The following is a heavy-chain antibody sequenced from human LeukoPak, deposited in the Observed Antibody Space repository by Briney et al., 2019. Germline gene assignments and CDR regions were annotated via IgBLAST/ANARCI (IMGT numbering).Heavy chain of an antibody. Sequence: GGSLRLSCAASGFTVSNNYMSWVRQAPGKGLEWVSIIYSSGSTYYADSVKGRFTISRDNSKNTLYLQMNSLRAEDTAVYYCARDRDGDYDYWGQGTLVTVSS. CDR3: ARDRDGDYDY. D-gene: IGHD4-17*01. J-gene: IGHJ4*02. CDR1: GFTVSNNY. V-gene: IGHV3-53*01. CDR2: IYSSGST.